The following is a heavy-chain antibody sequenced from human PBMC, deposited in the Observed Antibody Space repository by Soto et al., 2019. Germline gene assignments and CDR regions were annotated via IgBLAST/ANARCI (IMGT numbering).Heavy chain of an antibody. V-gene: IGHV1-8*02. D-gene: IGHD2-21*02. CDR1: GYTFTSYG. J-gene: IGHJ4*02. Sequence: GASVKVSCKASGYTFTSYGISWVRPATGQGLEWMGWMNPNSGNTGYAQKFQGRVTMTRNTSISTAYMELSSLRSEDTAVYYCARRKVTSLDYWGQGTLVTVSS. CDR3: ARRKVTSLDY. CDR2: MNPNSGNT.